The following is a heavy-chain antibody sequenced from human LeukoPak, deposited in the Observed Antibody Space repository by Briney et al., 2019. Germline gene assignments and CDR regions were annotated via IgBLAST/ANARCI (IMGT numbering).Heavy chain of an antibody. CDR2: IYYSGST. J-gene: IGHJ6*02. D-gene: IGHD3-10*01. Sequence: SETLSLTCTVSGGSICSGGYYWSWIRQHPGKGLEWIGYIYYSGSTYYNPSLKSRVTISVDTSKNQFSLKLSSVTAADTAVYYCARGAGYYGSGSYLSYYGMDVWGQGTTVTVSS. CDR1: GGSICSGGYY. CDR3: ARGAGYYGSGSYLSYYGMDV. V-gene: IGHV4-31*03.